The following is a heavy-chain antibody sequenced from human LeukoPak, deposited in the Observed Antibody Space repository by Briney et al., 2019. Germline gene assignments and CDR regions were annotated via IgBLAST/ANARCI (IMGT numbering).Heavy chain of an antibody. D-gene: IGHD3-22*01. CDR3: ARGPSPIYYDSSGYYYGEYFQH. CDR2: IIPIFGTA. J-gene: IGHJ1*01. CDR1: GGTFSSYV. Sequence: GASVKVSCKASGGTFSSYVISWVRQAPGQGLEWMGGIIPIFGTANYAQKFQGRVTITADESTSTAYMELSSLRSEDTAVYYCARGPSPIYYDSSGYYYGEYFQHWGQGTLVTVSS. V-gene: IGHV1-69*13.